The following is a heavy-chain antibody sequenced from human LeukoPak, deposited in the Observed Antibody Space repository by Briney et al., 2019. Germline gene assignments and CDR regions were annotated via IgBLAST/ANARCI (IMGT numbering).Heavy chain of an antibody. CDR3: ARVGPGGATISPYYFDY. J-gene: IGHJ4*02. CDR1: GYTFTSYG. V-gene: IGHV1-18*01. Sequence: ASVKVSCKASGYTFTSYGISWVRQAPGQGLEWMGWISAYNGNTNYAQKLQGRVTMTTDTSTSTAYMELSRLRSDDTAVYYCARVGPGGATISPYYFDYWGQGTLVTVSS. D-gene: IGHD5-12*01. CDR2: ISAYNGNT.